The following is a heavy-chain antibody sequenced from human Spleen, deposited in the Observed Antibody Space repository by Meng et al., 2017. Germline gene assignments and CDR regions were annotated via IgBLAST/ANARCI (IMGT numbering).Heavy chain of an antibody. CDR3: ATGATYYFDY. Sequence: QGQLVESGGGVVQPGRSLRLSCAASGFTFSRCAMHWVRQAPGEGLECVAVISPDGSNEYYADSVNGRFTISRDNSKNTFYLQMNSLRSEDTAVYYCATGATYYFDYWGQGALVTVSS. V-gene: IGHV3-30-3*01. D-gene: IGHD1-26*01. CDR2: ISPDGSNE. CDR1: GFTFSRCA. J-gene: IGHJ4*02.